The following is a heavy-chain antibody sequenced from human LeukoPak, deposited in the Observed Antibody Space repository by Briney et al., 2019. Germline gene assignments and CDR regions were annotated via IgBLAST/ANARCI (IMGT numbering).Heavy chain of an antibody. CDR2: INPNNGGT. J-gene: IGHJ4*02. CDR1: GCAFTGYY. D-gene: IGHD1-26*01. V-gene: IGHV1-2*04. CDR3: AREIVGVTSTLGY. Sequence: ASVKVSCKASGCAFTGYYMHWVRQAPGQGPEWMGWINPNNGGTNYAQKFQGWVTMTRDTSISTAYMELSRLRSADTAVYYCAREIVGVTSTLGYWGQGTLVTVSS.